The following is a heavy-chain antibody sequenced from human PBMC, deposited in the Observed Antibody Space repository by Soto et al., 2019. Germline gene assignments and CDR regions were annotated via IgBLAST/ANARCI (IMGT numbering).Heavy chain of an antibody. D-gene: IGHD3-10*01. V-gene: IGHV3-21*01. CDR2: ISSSSSYI. Sequence: GESLKISCAASGFTFSSYSMNWVRQAPGKGLEWVSSISSSSSYIYYADSVKGRFTISRDNAKNSLYLQMNSLRAEDTAVYYCARDGSYPSVGEKDYWGQGTLVTVSS. CDR3: ARDGSYPSVGEKDY. J-gene: IGHJ4*02. CDR1: GFTFSSYS.